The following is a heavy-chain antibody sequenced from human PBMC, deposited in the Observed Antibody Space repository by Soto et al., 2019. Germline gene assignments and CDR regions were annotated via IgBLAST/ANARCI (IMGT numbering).Heavy chain of an antibody. J-gene: IGHJ4*02. CDR1: GLDLSHPW. Sequence: GGSLRLSCAAAGLDLSHPWMTWVRQDAGKGLAWVGHIKSKADGGTADYAAPVEGRFTISRDDSKNMVYLQMNSLKTEDAAVYYCTTGIYYDLLTGYHNVAYWGQGTLVTVS. D-gene: IGHD3-9*01. CDR3: TTGIYYDLLTGYHNVAY. CDR2: IKSKADGGTA. V-gene: IGHV3-15*01.